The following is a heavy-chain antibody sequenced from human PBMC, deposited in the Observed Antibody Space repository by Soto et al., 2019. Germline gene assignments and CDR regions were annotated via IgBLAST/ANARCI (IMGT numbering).Heavy chain of an antibody. CDR3: ARGRYYDSSGYYYI. V-gene: IGHV4-59*08. Sequence: SETQSLTCTVSGGSISSDYWSWIRQPPGKGLEWIGYIYYGGSTHSNPSLKSRVIISLDTSKNQFSPKLSSVTAADTAVYYCARGRYYDSSGYYYIWGQGTLVTVSS. CDR2: IYYGGST. D-gene: IGHD3-22*01. J-gene: IGHJ4*02. CDR1: GGSISSDY.